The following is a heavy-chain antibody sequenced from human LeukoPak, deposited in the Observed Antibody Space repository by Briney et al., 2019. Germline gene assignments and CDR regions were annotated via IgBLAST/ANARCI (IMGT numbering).Heavy chain of an antibody. J-gene: IGHJ6*02. CDR1: GFTFSSYW. V-gene: IGHV3-74*01. CDR2: IDRDGSRI. CDR3: ASTPPMYFDWLLSDGMDV. Sequence: PGGSLRLSCAVSGFTFSSYWMHWVRQAPGKGLVWVSRIDRDGSRINYADSVKGRFTISRDNSKNTLYLQMNSLRAEDTAVYYCASTPPMYFDWLLSDGMDVWGQGTTVTVSS. D-gene: IGHD3-9*01.